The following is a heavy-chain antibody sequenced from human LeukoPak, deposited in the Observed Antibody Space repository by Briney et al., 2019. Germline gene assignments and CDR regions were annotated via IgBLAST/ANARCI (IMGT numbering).Heavy chain of an antibody. Sequence: KTSETLSLTCAVYGGSFSGYYWSWIRQPPGKGLEWIGEINHSGSTNYNPSLKSRVTISVDTSKNQFSLKLSSVTAADTAVYYCARMMGDSSGYYSPDAFDIWGQGTMVTVSS. CDR1: GGSFSGYY. V-gene: IGHV4-34*01. J-gene: IGHJ3*02. CDR2: INHSGST. CDR3: ARMMGDSSGYYSPDAFDI. D-gene: IGHD3-22*01.